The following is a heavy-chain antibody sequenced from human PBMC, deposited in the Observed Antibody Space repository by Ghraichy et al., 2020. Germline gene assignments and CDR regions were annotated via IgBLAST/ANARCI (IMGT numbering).Heavy chain of an antibody. J-gene: IGHJ6*02. CDR3: ARDSSSSTYYYGMDV. V-gene: IGHV3-66*01. CDR2: IYSGGST. D-gene: IGHD6-6*01. CDR1: GFTVSSNY. Sequence: GESLNISCAASGFTVSSNYMSWVRQAPGKGLEWVSVIYSGGSTYYADSVKGRFTISRDNSKNTLYLQMNSLRAEDTAVYYCARDSSSSTYYYGMDVWGQGTTVTVSS.